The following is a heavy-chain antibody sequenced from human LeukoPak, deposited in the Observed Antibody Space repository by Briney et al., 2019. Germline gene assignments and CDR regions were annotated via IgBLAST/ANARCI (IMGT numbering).Heavy chain of an antibody. V-gene: IGHV1-46*01. D-gene: IGHD4-17*01. Sequence: ASVKVSCKASGYTFTNYGVTWVRQAPGQGLEWMGIINPSGGSTSYAQKFQGRVTMTRDTSTSTVYMELSSLRSEDTAVYYCARDKSSVTTLGYWGQGTLVTVSS. CDR1: GYTFTNYG. CDR3: ARDKSSVTTLGY. CDR2: INPSGGST. J-gene: IGHJ4*02.